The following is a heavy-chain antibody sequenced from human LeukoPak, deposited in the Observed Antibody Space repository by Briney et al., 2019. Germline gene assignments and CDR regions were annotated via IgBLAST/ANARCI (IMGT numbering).Heavy chain of an antibody. Sequence: GGSLRLSCVASGFTLRSYVMNWVRQTPGKGLEWVSSISGSGDSTFYADSVKGRFSISRDNSKNTPYLQVNGLRTEDTAVYYCAKDRLLNCRGDCYIFDYWGQGTVVTVSS. J-gene: IGHJ4*02. CDR2: ISGSGDST. D-gene: IGHD2-21*02. CDR1: GFTLRSYV. CDR3: AKDRLLNCRGDCYIFDY. V-gene: IGHV3-23*01.